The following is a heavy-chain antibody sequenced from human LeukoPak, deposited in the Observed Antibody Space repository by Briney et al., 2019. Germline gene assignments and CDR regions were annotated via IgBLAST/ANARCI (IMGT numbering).Heavy chain of an antibody. CDR2: ITSSSTYI. CDR3: ARRYCGATTCSAFEI. J-gene: IGHJ3*02. CDR1: GFTFSDYS. V-gene: IGHV3-21*01. D-gene: IGHD2-2*01. Sequence: GGSLRLSCAASGFTFSDYSMNWVRQAPGKGLEWVSSITSSSTYIYYADSVKGRFTISRDNAKNSLYLQMNSLRAEDTAVYYCARRYCGATTCSAFEIWGQGTMVAVSS.